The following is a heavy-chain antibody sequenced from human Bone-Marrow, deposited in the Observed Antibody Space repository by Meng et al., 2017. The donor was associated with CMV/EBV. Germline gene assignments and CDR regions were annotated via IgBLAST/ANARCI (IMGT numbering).Heavy chain of an antibody. CDR2: IYTSGST. Sequence: VRRQESGPGLVKPSETLSLPCTVSGGSISSYYWTWIRQPAGKGLEWIGRIYTSGSTNYNPSLKSRVTMSVDTSKNQFSLKLSSVTAADTAVYYCARDLMNCSSTSCANWFDPWGQGTLVTVSS. D-gene: IGHD2-2*01. CDR1: GGSISSYY. CDR3: ARDLMNCSSTSCANWFDP. J-gene: IGHJ5*02. V-gene: IGHV4-4*07.